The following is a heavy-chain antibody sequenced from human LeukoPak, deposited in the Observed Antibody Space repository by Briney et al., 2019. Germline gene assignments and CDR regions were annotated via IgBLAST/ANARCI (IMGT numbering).Heavy chain of an antibody. D-gene: IGHD3-9*01. CDR3: AKISSNYDILTGSPSYFDY. J-gene: IGHJ4*02. Sequence: GGSLRLSCAASGFTFSSYGMHWVRQAPGKGLEWVAVISYDGSNKYYADSVKGRFTISRDNSKNTLYLQMNSLRAEDTAVYYCAKISSNYDILTGSPSYFDYWGQGTLVTVSS. CDR1: GFTFSSYG. V-gene: IGHV3-30*18. CDR2: ISYDGSNK.